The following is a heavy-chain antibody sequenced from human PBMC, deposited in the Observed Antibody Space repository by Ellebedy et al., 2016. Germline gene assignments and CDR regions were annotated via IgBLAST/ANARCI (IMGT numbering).Heavy chain of an antibody. Sequence: SVKVSCXASGYTFTGYYMHWVRQAPGQGLEWMGRIIPILGIANYAQKFQGRVTITADESTSTAYMELSSLRSEDTAVYYCARVAGMATTNGAFDIWGQGTMVTVSS. D-gene: IGHD5-24*01. CDR1: GYTFTGYY. CDR2: IIPILGIA. V-gene: IGHV1-69*04. J-gene: IGHJ3*02. CDR3: ARVAGMATTNGAFDI.